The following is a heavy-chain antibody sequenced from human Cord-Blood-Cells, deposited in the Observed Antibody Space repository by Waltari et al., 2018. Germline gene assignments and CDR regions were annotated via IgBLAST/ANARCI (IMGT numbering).Heavy chain of an antibody. CDR2: IHHNTGNP. J-gene: IGHJ1*01. D-gene: IGHD6-13*01. Sequence: QVQLVQSGSELKKPGASVKVSCKASGYPFTSYAMNWVRQAPGQGLEWMGWIHHNTGNPTYAQGFTGRFVFSLDTSVSTAYLQISSLKAGDTAVYYCARDGGAAAASAEYFQHWGQGTLVTVSS. V-gene: IGHV7-4-1*02. CDR1: GYPFTSYA. CDR3: ARDGGAAAASAEYFQH.